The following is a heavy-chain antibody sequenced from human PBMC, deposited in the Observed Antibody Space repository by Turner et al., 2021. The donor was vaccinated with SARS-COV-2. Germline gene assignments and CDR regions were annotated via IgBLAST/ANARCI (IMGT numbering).Heavy chain of an antibody. CDR3: ARLDYDSSGYYSSGFDY. D-gene: IGHD3-22*01. J-gene: IGHJ4*02. CDR1: GGSISSSSYD. CDR2: IYYSGST. V-gene: IGHV4-39*01. Sequence: QLQLQESGPGLVKPSETLSLTCTVSGGSISSSSYDWGWIRQPPGKGLEWVGCIYYSGSTYYNPALKSRVTISVETSKNQFYLKLSSVTAADTAVYYCARLDYDSSGYYSSGFDYWGQGTLVTVSS.